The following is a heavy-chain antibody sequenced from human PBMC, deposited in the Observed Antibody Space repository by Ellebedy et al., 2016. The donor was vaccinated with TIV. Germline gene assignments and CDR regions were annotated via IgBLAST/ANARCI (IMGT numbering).Heavy chain of an antibody. V-gene: IGHV3-30*18. CDR3: AKVRRNGWQYSYYYGMDV. J-gene: IGHJ6*02. CDR2: ISYDGSNK. Sequence: GESLKISCAASGFTFRSYGMHWVRQAPGKGLEWVAVISYDGSNKYYADSVKGRFTISRDNSKNTLYLQMNSLRAEDTAVYYCAKVRRNGWQYSYYYGMDVWGQGTTVTVSS. CDR1: GFTFRSYG. D-gene: IGHD6-19*01.